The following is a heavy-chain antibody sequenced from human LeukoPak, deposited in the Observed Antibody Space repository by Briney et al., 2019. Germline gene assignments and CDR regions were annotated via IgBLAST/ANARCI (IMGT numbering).Heavy chain of an antibody. Sequence: SETLSLTCAVYGGSFSGYYWSWIRQPPGKGLEWIGEINHSGSTNYNPSLKSRVTISVDTSKNQFSLKLSSVTAADMAVYYCAIISSYYDILTGYLNWGQGTLVTVSS. CDR1: GGSFSGYY. D-gene: IGHD3-9*01. V-gene: IGHV4-34*01. CDR3: AIISSYYDILTGYLN. J-gene: IGHJ4*02. CDR2: INHSGST.